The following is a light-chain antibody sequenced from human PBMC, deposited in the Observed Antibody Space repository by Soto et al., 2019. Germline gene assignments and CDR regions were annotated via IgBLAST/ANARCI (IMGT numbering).Light chain of an antibody. CDR1: QSISSC. J-gene: IGKJ1*01. CDR3: QQYNNCSRT. CDR2: DAS. V-gene: IGKV3-15*01. Sequence: EIELTQSPGTLSLSAGERATITCRASQSISSCLAWYQQKPGQAPMLLIYDASTLDTGVPSRFSGSGSGTEFTLTISSLQPEDFAVYYCQQYNNCSRTFGQGTKVDIK.